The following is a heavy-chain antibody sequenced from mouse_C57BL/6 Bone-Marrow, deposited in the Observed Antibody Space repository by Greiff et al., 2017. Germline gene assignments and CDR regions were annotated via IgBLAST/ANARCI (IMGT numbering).Heavy chain of an antibody. V-gene: IGHV2-2*01. J-gene: IGHJ1*03. CDR2: IWSGGST. Sequence: QVQLKQSGPGLVQPSQSLSITCTVSGFSFTSYGVHWVRQSPGKGLEWLGVIWSGGSTDYNAAFISRLSISKDNSKSQVFFKMNSLQADDTAIYYCARNSDYYGSSYWYFDVWGTGTTVTVSS. CDR1: GFSFTSYG. D-gene: IGHD1-1*01. CDR3: ARNSDYYGSSYWYFDV.